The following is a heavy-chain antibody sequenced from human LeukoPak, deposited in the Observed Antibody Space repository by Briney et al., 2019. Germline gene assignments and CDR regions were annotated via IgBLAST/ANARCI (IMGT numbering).Heavy chain of an antibody. CDR2: ISTTSGFT. CDR1: GFTFSDYY. J-gene: IGHJ3*02. V-gene: IGHV3-11*06. D-gene: IGHD1-26*01. CDR3: ARLEWSGNYEGDFGALDI. Sequence: GGSLRLSCAASGFTFSDYYMTWIRQAPGKGLEWLSYISTTSGFTKYADSVKGRFTISRDNAKNSLYLQMSSLRADDTAVYYCARLEWSGNYEGDFGALDIWGRGTMVTVSS.